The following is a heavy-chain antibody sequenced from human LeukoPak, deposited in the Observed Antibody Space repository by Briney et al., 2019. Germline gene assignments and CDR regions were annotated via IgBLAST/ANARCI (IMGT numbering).Heavy chain of an antibody. J-gene: IGHJ4*02. CDR3: ASVYYYDSSGYYYVVPYYFDY. V-gene: IGHV4-39*01. D-gene: IGHD3-22*01. CDR2: IYYSGST. CDR1: GGSISSSSYY. Sequence: PSETLSLTCTVSGGSISSSSYYWGWIRQPPGKGLEWIGSIYYSGSTYYNPSLKSRVTISVDTSKNQFSLKLSSVTAADTAVYYCASVYYYDSSGYYYVVPYYFDYWGQGTLVTVSS.